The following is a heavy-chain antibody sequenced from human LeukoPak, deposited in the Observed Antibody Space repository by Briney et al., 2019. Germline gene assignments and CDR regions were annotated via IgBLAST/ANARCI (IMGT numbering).Heavy chain of an antibody. D-gene: IGHD3-16*01. Sequence: GGSLRLSCAASGFTFSSYSMNWVRQAPGKGLEWVSSISSSSSYIYYADSVKGRFTISRDNAKNSLYLQMNSLRAEDTAVYYCARDRYDYVWGSYGFDYWGQGTLVTVSS. CDR2: ISSSSSYI. CDR3: ARDRYDYVWGSYGFDY. CDR1: GFTFSSYS. V-gene: IGHV3-21*01. J-gene: IGHJ4*02.